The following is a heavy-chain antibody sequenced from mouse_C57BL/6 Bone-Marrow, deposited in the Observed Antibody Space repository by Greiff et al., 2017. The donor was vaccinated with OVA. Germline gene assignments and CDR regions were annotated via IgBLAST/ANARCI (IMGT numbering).Heavy chain of an antibody. D-gene: IGHD1-1*01. CDR2: INPNNGGT. V-gene: IGHV1-26*01. CDR3: GYYYGSSPFAY. CDR1: GYTFTDYY. Sequence: EVQLQQSGPELVKPGASVKISCKASGYTFTDYYMNWVKQSHGKSLEWIGDINPNNGGTSYNQKFKGKATLTVDKSSSTAYMELRSLPSEDSAVYYCGYYYGSSPFAYWGQGTLVTVSA. J-gene: IGHJ3*01.